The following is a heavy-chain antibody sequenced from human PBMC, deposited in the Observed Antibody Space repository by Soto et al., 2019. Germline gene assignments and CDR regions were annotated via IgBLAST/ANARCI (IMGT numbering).Heavy chain of an antibody. CDR3: ARAGYSSRGYFIKPFVY. CDR2: IYYSGST. Sequence: SETLSLTCTVSGGSISSGGYYWSWIRQHPGKGLEWIGYIYYSGSTYYNPSLKSRVTISVDTSKNQFSLKLSSVTAADTAVYYWARAGYSSRGYFIKPFVYWGRGTLVTVSS. CDR1: GGSISSGGYY. V-gene: IGHV4-31*03. D-gene: IGHD6-13*01. J-gene: IGHJ4*02.